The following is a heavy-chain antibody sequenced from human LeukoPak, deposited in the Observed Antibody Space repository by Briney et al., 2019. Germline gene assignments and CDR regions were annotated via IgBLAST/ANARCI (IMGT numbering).Heavy chain of an antibody. V-gene: IGHV1-24*01. CDR1: GYTFTGYY. J-gene: IGHJ3*02. Sequence: AASVKVSCMASGYTFTGYYMHWVRQAPGQGLEWMGGFDPEDVGETIYAPKFQGRVTMTEDTSADTSYMELSSLIFDDTAVYYCAHSAGLNGFDIWGQGTLVTVSS. CDR2: FDPEDVGET. D-gene: IGHD6-25*01. CDR3: AHSAGLNGFDI.